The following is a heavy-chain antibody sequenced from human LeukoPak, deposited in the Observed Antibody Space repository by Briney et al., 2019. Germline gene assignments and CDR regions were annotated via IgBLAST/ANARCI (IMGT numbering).Heavy chain of an antibody. D-gene: IGHD6-19*01. V-gene: IGHV4-4*09. CDR2: IYTSGGT. CDR3: ARHPSLSSGWQASIDY. Sequence: ASETLSLTCTASGGSISSYYWSWIRQPPGKGLEWIGYIYTSGGTNYNPSLKSRVTISVDTSKNQFSLKLSSVTAADTAVYYCARHPSLSSGWQASIDYWGQGTLVTVSS. CDR1: GGSISSYY. J-gene: IGHJ4*02.